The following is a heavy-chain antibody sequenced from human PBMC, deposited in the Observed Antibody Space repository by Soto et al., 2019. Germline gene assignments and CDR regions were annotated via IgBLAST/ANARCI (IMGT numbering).Heavy chain of an antibody. D-gene: IGHD2-8*01. Sequence: SLQLSCAASGFTFSDHHMDGVRQAPGKGLEWVGRARNKAHGYTTAYAASLKGRFTISRDDSKNSLSLQMNSLKTEDTAVYFCARLMGTSFDLWGQGTLVTVSS. CDR1: GFTFSDHH. CDR3: ARLMGTSFDL. CDR2: ARNKAHGYTT. V-gene: IGHV3-72*01. J-gene: IGHJ4*02.